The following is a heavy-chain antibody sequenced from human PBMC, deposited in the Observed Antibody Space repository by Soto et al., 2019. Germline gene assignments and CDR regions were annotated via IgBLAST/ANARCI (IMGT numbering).Heavy chain of an antibody. CDR3: VRDRGSWYQVLSYGMDV. V-gene: IGHV3-30-3*01. D-gene: IGHD6-13*01. J-gene: IGHJ6*02. CDR1: GFTFSSYA. CDR2: ISYDGSNK. Sequence: GGSLRLSCAASGFTFSSYAMHWVRQAPGKGLEWVAVISYDGSNKYYADSVKGRFTISRDNSKNTLYLQMNSLRAEDTAVYYCVRDRGSWYQVLSYGMDVWGQGTTVTVSS.